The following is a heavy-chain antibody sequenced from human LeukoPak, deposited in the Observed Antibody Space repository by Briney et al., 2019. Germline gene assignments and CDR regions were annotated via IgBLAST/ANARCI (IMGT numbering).Heavy chain of an antibody. CDR1: GGSISSSSYY. V-gene: IGHV4-39*02. J-gene: IGHJ5*02. D-gene: IGHD4-17*01. Sequence: SETLSLTCTVSGGSISSSSYYWGWIRQPPGKGLEWIGSMYYSGRTYYNPSLKSRVTISVDTSKNQFSLKLSSVTAADTAVYYCARDRVTTLWFDPWGQGTLVTVSS. CDR3: ARDRVTTLWFDP. CDR2: MYYSGRT.